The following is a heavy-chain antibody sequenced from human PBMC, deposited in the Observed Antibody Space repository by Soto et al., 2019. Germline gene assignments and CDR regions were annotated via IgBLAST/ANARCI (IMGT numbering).Heavy chain of an antibody. Sequence: GESLKISCNGSGYSFTIYWISWVRQMPGKGLEWMGRIDPSDSYTNYSPSFQGHVTISADKSISTAYLQWSSLKASDTAMYYCARELANIVVVPAAKDYYGMDVWGQGTTVTVSS. J-gene: IGHJ6*02. D-gene: IGHD2-2*01. CDR2: IDPSDSYT. V-gene: IGHV5-10-1*01. CDR1: GYSFTIYW. CDR3: ARELANIVVVPAAKDYYGMDV.